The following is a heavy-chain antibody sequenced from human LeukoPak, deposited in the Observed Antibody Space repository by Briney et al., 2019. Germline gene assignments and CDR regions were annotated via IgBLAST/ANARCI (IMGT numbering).Heavy chain of an antibody. V-gene: IGHV4-34*01. J-gene: IGHJ4*02. Sequence: PSETLSLTCAVYVGAFSGYYSSWSRQPPGKGLEWRGEINHLGITNYNPSLKSRVTISVDTSKNQFSLKLSSVTAADTAVYYCARARSAALGYYDFWSGYYPNFDYWGQGTLVTVSS. D-gene: IGHD3-3*01. CDR3: ARARSAALGYYDFWSGYYPNFDY. CDR1: VGAFSGYY. CDR2: INHLGIT.